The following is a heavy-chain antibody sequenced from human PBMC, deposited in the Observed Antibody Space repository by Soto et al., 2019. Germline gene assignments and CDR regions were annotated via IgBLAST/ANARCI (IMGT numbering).Heavy chain of an antibody. CDR2: IFSSGST. J-gene: IGHJ4*02. Sequence: SETLSLTCTVSGGSINTFYWSWVRQPAGKGLEWIGRIFSSGSTSFNPSLKSRVTISVDTSKNQFSLKLSSVTAADTAVYYCARGNGYNWNKDYWGQGTLVTVSS. CDR3: ARGNGYNWNKDY. D-gene: IGHD1-20*01. V-gene: IGHV4-4*07. CDR1: GGSINTFY.